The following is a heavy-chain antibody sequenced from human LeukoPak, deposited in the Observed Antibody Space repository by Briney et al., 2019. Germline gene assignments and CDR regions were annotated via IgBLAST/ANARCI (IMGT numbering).Heavy chain of an antibody. D-gene: IGHD6-13*01. CDR3: ARGVAAAGYYYYYGMDV. J-gene: IGHJ6*02. V-gene: IGHV4-31*03. CDR2: IYYSGST. CDR1: GGSISSGGYY. Sequence: SETLSLTCTVSGGSISSGGYYWSWIHQHPGKGLEWIGYIYYSGSTYYNPSLKSRVTISVDTSKNQFSLKLSSVTAADTAVYYCARGVAAAGYYYYYGMDVWGQGTTVTVSS.